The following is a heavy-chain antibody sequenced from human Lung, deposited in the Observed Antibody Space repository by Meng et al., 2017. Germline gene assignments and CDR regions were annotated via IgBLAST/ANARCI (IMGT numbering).Heavy chain of an antibody. J-gene: IGHJ4*02. CDR1: VGSFCDYY. CDR3: ARGPTTMAHDFDY. D-gene: IGHD4-11*01. Sequence: QVQLKQWGAGVLEPSETLSRTCGVSVGSFCDYYWSWIRQPPGKGLEWIGEINHSGRTNYNPYLESRATISVDTSKNNLSLKLSSVTAADSAVYYCARGPTTMAHDFDYWGQGTLVTVSS. CDR2: INHSGRT. V-gene: IGHV4-34*01.